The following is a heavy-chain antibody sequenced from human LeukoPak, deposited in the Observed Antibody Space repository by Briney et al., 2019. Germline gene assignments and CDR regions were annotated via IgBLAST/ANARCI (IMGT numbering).Heavy chain of an antibody. CDR2: IWYDGSNK. CDR3: ARGLLWFGELLSVSGMDV. Sequence: PGGSLRLSCAASGFTFSSYGMHWVRQAPGKGLEWVAVIWYDGSNKYYADSVKGRFTISRDNSKNTLYLQMNSLRAEDTAVYYCARGLLWFGELLSVSGMDVWGQGTTVTVSS. V-gene: IGHV3-33*01. CDR1: GFTFSSYG. J-gene: IGHJ6*02. D-gene: IGHD3-10*01.